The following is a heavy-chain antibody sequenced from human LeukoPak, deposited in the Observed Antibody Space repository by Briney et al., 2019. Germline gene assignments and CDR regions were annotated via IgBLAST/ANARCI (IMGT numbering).Heavy chain of an antibody. Sequence: GGTLRLSCAASGFTFSSYGMHWVRQAPGKALEWVAVISYDGSNKYYADSVKGRFTISRDNSKNTLYLQMNSLRAEDTAVYYCAVGRRAVAGTEFDYWGQGTLVTVSS. CDR2: ISYDGSNK. D-gene: IGHD6-19*01. CDR1: GFTFSSYG. V-gene: IGHV3-30*03. CDR3: AVGRRAVAGTEFDY. J-gene: IGHJ4*02.